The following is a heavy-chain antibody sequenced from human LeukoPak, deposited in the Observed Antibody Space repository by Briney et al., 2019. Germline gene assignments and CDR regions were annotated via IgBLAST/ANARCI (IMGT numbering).Heavy chain of an antibody. CDR2: INPNNDYT. J-gene: IGHJ4*02. V-gene: IGHV1-2*02. Sequence: ASVKVSCKASGYTFTDYYIHWVRQAPGQGLEWMGWINPNNDYTYYAQKFQGRVTLTRDTSISTVYMELTGLTSDDTALYYCAVAPGDYWGQGTLLIVSA. D-gene: IGHD3-16*01. CDR1: GYTFTDYY. CDR3: AVAPGDY.